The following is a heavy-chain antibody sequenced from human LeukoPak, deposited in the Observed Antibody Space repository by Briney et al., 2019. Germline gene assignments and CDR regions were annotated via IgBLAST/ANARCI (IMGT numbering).Heavy chain of an antibody. CDR3: ASGYGSGTPWTDY. D-gene: IGHD3-10*01. Sequence: RASVKVSCTASGYTFTGYYMHWVRQAPGQGLEWMGWINPNSGGTNYAQKFQGRVTMTRDTSISTAYMELSRLRSDDTAVYYCASGYGSGTPWTDYWGQGTLVTVSS. V-gene: IGHV1-2*02. CDR1: GYTFTGYY. CDR2: INPNSGGT. J-gene: IGHJ4*02.